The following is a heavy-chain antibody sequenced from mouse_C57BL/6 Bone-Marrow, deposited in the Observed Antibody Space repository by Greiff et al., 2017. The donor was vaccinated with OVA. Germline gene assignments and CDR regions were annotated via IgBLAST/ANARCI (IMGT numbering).Heavy chain of an antibody. CDR3: ARGAY. V-gene: IGHV1-80*01. J-gene: IGHJ3*01. CDR1: GYVFSSYW. Sequence: VQRVESGAELVKPGASVKISCKASGYVFSSYWMNWVKQRPGKGLEWIGQIYPGDGDTTYNEKFKGKATLTADKSSSTAYMQLSSLTSEDSAVYFCARGAYWGQGTLVTVSA. CDR2: IYPGDGDT.